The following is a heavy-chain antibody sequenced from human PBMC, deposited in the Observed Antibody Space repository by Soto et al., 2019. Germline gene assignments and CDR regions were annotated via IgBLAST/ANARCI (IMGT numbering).Heavy chain of an antibody. V-gene: IGHV3-23*01. Sequence: GGSLRLSCAASGFTFSSYVMSWVRQAPGKGLEWVSAVSTSGGSTFYAGSVKGRFAISRDNSKNTLYLQMNSLRAEDTAVYYCAKKEGYSGYDPFDYWGQGTLVTVSS. CDR2: VSTSGGST. CDR1: GFTFSSYV. CDR3: AKKEGYSGYDPFDY. J-gene: IGHJ4*02. D-gene: IGHD5-12*01.